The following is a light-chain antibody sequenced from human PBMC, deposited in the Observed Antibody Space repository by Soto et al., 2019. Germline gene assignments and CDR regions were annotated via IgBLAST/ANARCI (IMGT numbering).Light chain of an antibody. J-gene: IGLJ3*02. CDR3: QTWGTGIYWV. Sequence: QSVLTQSPSASASPGASVKLTCTLSSGHSSYAIAWHQQQPEKGPRYLMKLNSDGSHSKGDGIPDRFSGSSSGAERYLTISSLQSEDEADYYCQTWGTGIYWVFGGGTQLTVL. CDR2: LNSDGSH. CDR1: SGHSSYA. V-gene: IGLV4-69*01.